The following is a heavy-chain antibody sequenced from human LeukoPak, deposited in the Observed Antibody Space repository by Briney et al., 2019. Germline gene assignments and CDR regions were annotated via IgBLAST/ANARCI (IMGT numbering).Heavy chain of an antibody. D-gene: IGHD6-19*01. V-gene: IGHV1-69*06. CDR2: IIPIFGTA. J-gene: IGHJ4*02. CDR3: ARDRESSGRDYFDY. Sequence: SVTVSCKASGGTFSSYAISWVRQAPGQGLEGMGGIIPIFGTANYAQKFQGRVTITSDKSTSTAYMEVSSLRSEDTAVYSCARDRESSGRDYFDYWAREPWSPSPQ. CDR1: GGTFSSYA.